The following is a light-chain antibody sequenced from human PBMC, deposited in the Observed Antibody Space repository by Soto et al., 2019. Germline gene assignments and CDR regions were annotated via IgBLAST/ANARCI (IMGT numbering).Light chain of an antibody. CDR2: EVS. CDR3: SSYTSSTYYV. J-gene: IGLJ1*01. Sequence: QSVLTQPASVSGSPGQSITISCTGTSSDVGGYNYVSWYQLHPGKAPKLMVYEVSNRPSGVSNRFSGSKSGNTASLTISGLPAEDEADYYCSSYTSSTYYVFGNGTKVTV. V-gene: IGLV2-14*01. CDR1: SSDVGGYNY.